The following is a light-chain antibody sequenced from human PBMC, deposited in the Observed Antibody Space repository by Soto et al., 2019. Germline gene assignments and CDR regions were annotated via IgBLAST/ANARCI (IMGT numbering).Light chain of an antibody. CDR1: QSIGRN. CDR3: QQSYNTPWT. Sequence: DIQMTQSPSSLSASVGDRVTITCRSSQSIGRNLNWYLQKPGKAPKLLVYAASLLHTGVPSRFSGGGSGTAFTLTISSLQPEDSATYYCQQSYNTPWTFGQGTKVDSK. CDR2: AAS. V-gene: IGKV1-39*01. J-gene: IGKJ1*01.